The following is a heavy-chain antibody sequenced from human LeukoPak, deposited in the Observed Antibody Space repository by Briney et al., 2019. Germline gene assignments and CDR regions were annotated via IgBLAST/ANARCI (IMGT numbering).Heavy chain of an antibody. D-gene: IGHD3-10*01. CDR2: IYPGDSDT. CDR1: GYNFTNYW. V-gene: IGHV5-51*01. J-gene: IGHJ4*02. CDR3: TRRGATDWYGEY. Sequence: GESLKISCKCSGYNFTNYWIGWVRQMPGKGLEWMGIIYPGDSDTRYSPSFQGQVTISVDKSTTTAYVQWSSLKASDSAIYYCTRRGATDWYGEYWGQGTLVTVSS.